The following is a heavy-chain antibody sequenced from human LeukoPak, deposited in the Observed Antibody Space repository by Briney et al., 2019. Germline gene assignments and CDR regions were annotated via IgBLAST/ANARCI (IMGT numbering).Heavy chain of an antibody. J-gene: IGHJ4*02. CDR3: AKVTYDYVWGSYEN. Sequence: GGSLRLSCAASGFAFSSYEISWVRQAPGKGLEWVSYISSSGSTIYYADSVKGRFTISRDNSKNTVYLQMNSLRTEDTAVYYCAKVTYDYVWGSYENWGQGALVTVSS. V-gene: IGHV3-48*03. CDR2: ISSSGSTI. CDR1: GFAFSSYE. D-gene: IGHD3-16*01.